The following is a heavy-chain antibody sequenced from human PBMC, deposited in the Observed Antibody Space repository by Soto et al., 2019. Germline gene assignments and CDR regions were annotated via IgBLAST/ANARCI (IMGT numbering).Heavy chain of an antibody. V-gene: IGHV1-2*04. D-gene: IGHD6-13*01. CDR1: GYTFTGYY. CDR3: ARGRQLVPGGWFDP. Sequence: QVQLVQSGAEVKKPGASVKVSCKASGYTFTGYYMHWVRQAPGQGLEWMGWINPNSGGTNYAQKFQGWVTMTRDTSISTAYMELRRLRSDDTAVYYCARGRQLVPGGWFDPWGHVSLVTVSS. J-gene: IGHJ5*02. CDR2: INPNSGGT.